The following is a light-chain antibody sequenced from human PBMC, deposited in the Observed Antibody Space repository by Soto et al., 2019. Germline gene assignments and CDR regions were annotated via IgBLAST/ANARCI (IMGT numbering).Light chain of an antibody. CDR2: DAS. V-gene: IGKV3-11*01. CDR3: QQRSGWPLT. CDR1: QSVNTY. Sequence: EIVLTQSPATLSLSPGERATLSCRASQSVNTYLAWYQQKPGQAPRLLMYDASNRATAVPSRFSGSGSGTAFTLPISSLVPEDLAVYYCQQRSGWPLTFGGGTKVEIK. J-gene: IGKJ4*01.